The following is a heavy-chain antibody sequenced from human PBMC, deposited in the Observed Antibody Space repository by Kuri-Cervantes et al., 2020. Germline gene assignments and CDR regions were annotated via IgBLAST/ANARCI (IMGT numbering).Heavy chain of an antibody. V-gene: IGHV1-18*01. CDR1: GYTFTSYG. D-gene: IGHD5-18*01. Sequence: ASVKVSCKASGYTFTSYGISWVRQAPGQGLEWMGWISAYNGDTNYAQKVQGRLAMTTDTSTSTAYMELRSLRSDDTAVYYCVRDRMELWLAFDYWGQGTLVTVSS. CDR3: VRDRMELWLAFDY. J-gene: IGHJ4*02. CDR2: ISAYNGDT.